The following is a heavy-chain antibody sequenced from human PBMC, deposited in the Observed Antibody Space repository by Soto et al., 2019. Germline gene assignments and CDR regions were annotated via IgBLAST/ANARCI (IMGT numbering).Heavy chain of an antibody. J-gene: IGHJ5*02. CDR3: ARVPDR. D-gene: IGHD2-2*01. CDR1: GGSISSGGYS. Sequence: SETLSLTCALSGGSISSGGYSWSWIRQPPGKGLEWIGYIYHSGSTYYNPSLKSRVTISVDRSKNQFSLKLSSVTAADTAVYYCARVPDRWGQGTLVTVSS. V-gene: IGHV4-30-2*01. CDR2: IYHSGST.